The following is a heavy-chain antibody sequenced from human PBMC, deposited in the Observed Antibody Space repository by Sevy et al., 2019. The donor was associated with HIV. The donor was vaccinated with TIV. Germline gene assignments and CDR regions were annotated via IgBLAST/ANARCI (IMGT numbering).Heavy chain of an antibody. CDR1: GFTFSNAR. V-gene: IGHV3-15*01. D-gene: IGHD3-10*01. CDR3: TTDLRITMVRGLNYYYYGMDV. CDR2: IKSKTDGGTT. J-gene: IGHJ6*02. Sequence: GGSLRLSCAASGFTFSNARMSWVRQAPGKGLEWVGRIKSKTDGGTTDYAAPVKGRFTISRDDSKNTLYLQMNSLKTEDTAVYYCTTDLRITMVRGLNYYYYGMDVWGQGTTVTVSS.